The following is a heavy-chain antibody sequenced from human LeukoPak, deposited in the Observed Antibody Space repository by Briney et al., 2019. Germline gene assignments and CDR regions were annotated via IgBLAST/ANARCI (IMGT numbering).Heavy chain of an antibody. V-gene: IGHV3-30-3*01. CDR3: ARDRPSSVVGDGFDI. J-gene: IGHJ3*02. Sequence: PGGSLRLSCAGSGFAFSTNSMHWVRQPPGKGLEWVAVAAFDGSIKYNADSVKGRFTISKDSSKNTLNLQISSLRDEDTAVYYCARDRPSSVVGDGFDIWGQGTMVTVSS. CDR2: AAFDGSIK. D-gene: IGHD2-2*01. CDR1: GFAFSTNS.